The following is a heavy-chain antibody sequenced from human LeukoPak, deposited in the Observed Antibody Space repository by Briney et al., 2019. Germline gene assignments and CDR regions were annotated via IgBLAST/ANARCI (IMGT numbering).Heavy chain of an antibody. CDR1: GGSISSYY. Sequence: KTSETLSLTRTVSGGSISSYYWSWIRQPPGKGPEWVGYNYYSGSTNYNHSLKSRVTISVATSKNQFSLKLSSVTAGDTAVYYCARSPNSGSYYRLLGYFDYWGQGTLVTVSS. CDR3: ARSPNSGSYYRLLGYFDY. CDR2: NYYSGST. D-gene: IGHD1-26*01. V-gene: IGHV4-59*08. J-gene: IGHJ4*02.